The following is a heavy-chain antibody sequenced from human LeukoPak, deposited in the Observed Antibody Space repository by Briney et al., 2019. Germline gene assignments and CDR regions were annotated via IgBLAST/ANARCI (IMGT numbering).Heavy chain of an antibody. CDR1: GGSISSGGYS. J-gene: IGHJ4*02. V-gene: IGHV4-30-2*01. D-gene: IGHD4-17*01. CDR3: ARVGTHDYGDPHFDY. CDR2: IYHSGST. Sequence: SETLSLTCAVSGGSISSGGYSWSWIRQPPGKGLEWIGYIYHSGSTYYNPSLKSRVTISVDRSKNQFSLKLSSVTAADTAVYYCARVGTHDYGDPHFDYWGQGTLVTVSS.